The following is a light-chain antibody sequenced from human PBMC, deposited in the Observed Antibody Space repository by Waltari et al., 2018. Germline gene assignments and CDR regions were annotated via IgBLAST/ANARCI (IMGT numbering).Light chain of an antibody. J-gene: IGLJ3*02. CDR3: CSYGDSNWV. V-gene: IGLV2-23*01. CDR2: EGS. Sequence: QSALTQPASVSGSPGQSITISCTGTSSDVGSFNLVSWYQQHPGRAPNLMIYEGSKRPSGASNRFSGSKSGNTASLTISGLQAEDEADYYCCSYGDSNWVFGGGTKVTVL. CDR1: SSDVGSFNL.